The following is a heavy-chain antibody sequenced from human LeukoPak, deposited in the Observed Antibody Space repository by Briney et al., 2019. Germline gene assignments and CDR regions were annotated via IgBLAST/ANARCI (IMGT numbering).Heavy chain of an antibody. CDR2: KKQDGSEK. V-gene: IGHV3-7*03. CDR3: ARESHYCSSTNCLQFDY. Sequence: GGSLRLSCAASGFTFSSYAMHWVRQAPGKGLEWVANKKQDGSEKYYVDSAKGRFTISRDNAKNSLYLQMNSLRVEDTAVYSCARESHYCSSTNCLQFDYWGQGTLVTVSS. CDR1: GFTFSSYA. J-gene: IGHJ4*02. D-gene: IGHD2-2*01.